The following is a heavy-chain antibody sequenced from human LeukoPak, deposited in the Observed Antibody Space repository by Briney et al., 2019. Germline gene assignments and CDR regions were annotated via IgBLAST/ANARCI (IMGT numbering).Heavy chain of an antibody. D-gene: IGHD6-19*01. CDR1: GFTFSGYD. V-gene: IGHV3-21*01. CDR2: ISRSSSYI. Sequence: GGSLRLSCAASGFTFSGYDMNWVRQAPGKGLEWVSSISRSSSYIYYADSVKGRFTISRDNAKNSLYLQMNSLRAEDTAVYYCARVKGYSSGWGEWYFDLWGRGTLVTVSS. CDR3: ARVKGYSSGWGEWYFDL. J-gene: IGHJ2*01.